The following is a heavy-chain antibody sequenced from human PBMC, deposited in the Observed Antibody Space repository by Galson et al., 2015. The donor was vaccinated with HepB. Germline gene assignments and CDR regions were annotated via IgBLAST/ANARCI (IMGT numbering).Heavy chain of an antibody. Sequence: SLRLSCAASGFTFNNYAMTWVRQAPGKGLEWVSSISGRGGTTYYADSVKGRFTISRDNSKNTLYLQVNSLRAEDTAVYLCAKGPLLSLTFYSAPISDYWGRGTLVTVSS. CDR1: GFTFNNYA. CDR2: ISGRGGTT. J-gene: IGHJ4*02. CDR3: AKGPLLSLTFYSAPISDY. V-gene: IGHV3-23*01. D-gene: IGHD3-16*01.